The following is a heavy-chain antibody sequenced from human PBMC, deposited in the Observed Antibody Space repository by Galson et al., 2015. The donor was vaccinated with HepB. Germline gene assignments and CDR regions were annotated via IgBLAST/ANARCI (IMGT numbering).Heavy chain of an antibody. CDR1: GGSISSHNW. CDR2: IYHSGTT. Sequence: ETLSLTCAVSGGSISSHNWWSWVRQPPGKGLEWIGEIYHSGTTNYNPSLKSRLTISVDKSKNQFSLKLSSVTAADTAMYYCASLGYCSGTADCYGTSWGQGTLVTVSS. J-gene: IGHJ5*02. V-gene: IGHV4-4*02. D-gene: IGHD2-15*01. CDR3: ASLGYCSGTADCYGTS.